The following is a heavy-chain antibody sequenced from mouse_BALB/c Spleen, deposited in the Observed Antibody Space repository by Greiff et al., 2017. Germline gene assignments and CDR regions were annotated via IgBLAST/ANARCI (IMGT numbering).Heavy chain of an antibody. CDR3: ARGLRDYYAMDY. V-gene: IGHV5-17*02. J-gene: IGHJ4*01. Sequence: EVQLVDSGGGLVQPGGSRKLSCAASGFTFSSFGMHWVRQAPEKGLEWVAYISSGSSTIYYADTVKGRFTISRDNPKNTLFLQMTSLRSEDTAMYYCARGLRDYYAMDYWGQGTSVTVSS. D-gene: IGHD3-1*01. CDR1: GFTFSSFG. CDR2: ISSGSSTI.